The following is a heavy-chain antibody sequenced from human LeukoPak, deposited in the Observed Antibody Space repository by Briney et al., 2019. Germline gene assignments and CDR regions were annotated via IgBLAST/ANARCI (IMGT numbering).Heavy chain of an antibody. CDR3: AREERLFEGWFDP. CDR1: GYTFNTYG. J-gene: IGHJ5*02. Sequence: ASVKVSCKASGYTFNTYGIGWVRQAPGQGLEWMGIINPSGGSTSYAQKFQGRDTMTRDMSTSTVYMELSSLRSEDTAVYYCAREERLFEGWFDPWGQGTLVTVSS. CDR2: INPSGGST. V-gene: IGHV1-46*02. D-gene: IGHD3-3*01.